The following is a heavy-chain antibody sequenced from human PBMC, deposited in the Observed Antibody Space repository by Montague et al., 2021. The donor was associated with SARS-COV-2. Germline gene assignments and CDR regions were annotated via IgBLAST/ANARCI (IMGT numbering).Heavy chain of an antibody. D-gene: IGHD3-9*01. CDR3: AREGRTTDYDILTGYYYHYYMDV. CDR2: IYTSGST. J-gene: IGHJ6*03. Sequence: TLSLTCTVSGGSISSGSYYWSWIRQPAGKGLEWIGRIYTSGSTNYNPSLKSRVTISVDTSKNLFSLKLSSVTAADTAVYYCAREGRTTDYDILTGYYYHYYMDVWGKGTTVTVSS. V-gene: IGHV4-61*02. CDR1: GGSISSGSYY.